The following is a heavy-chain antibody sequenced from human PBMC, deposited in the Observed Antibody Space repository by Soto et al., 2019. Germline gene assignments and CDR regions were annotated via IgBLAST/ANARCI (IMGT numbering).Heavy chain of an antibody. CDR1: GGTFSAYA. V-gene: IGHV1-69*12. D-gene: IGHD2-15*01. Sequence: QVQLVQSGAEVKKPGSSVKVSCKASGGTFSAYAISWVRQAPGQGLEWMGWIIPMFGTPNYAQKFQGRVTITADESTSTAYVELSSLRSDDTAIYYCAREPDCRGGSCYPDGNSFDAWGQGTLVTVSS. CDR3: AREPDCRGGSCYPDGNSFDA. CDR2: IIPMFGTP. J-gene: IGHJ5*02.